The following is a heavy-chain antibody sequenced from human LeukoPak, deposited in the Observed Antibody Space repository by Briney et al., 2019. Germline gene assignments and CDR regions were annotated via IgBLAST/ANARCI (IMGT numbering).Heavy chain of an antibody. CDR1: GFTFSSYA. V-gene: IGHV3-23*01. J-gene: IGHJ4*02. Sequence: GGSLRLSCAASGFTFSSYAMSWVRQAPGRGLEWVSAISGSGGSTYYADSVKGRFTISRDNSKNKLYLQMNSLRAEDTAVYYCAKEDDPGSVLRYFDWLPLPPGQIDYWGQGTLVTVSS. CDR2: ISGSGGST. D-gene: IGHD3-9*01. CDR3: AKEDDPGSVLRYFDWLPLPPGQIDY.